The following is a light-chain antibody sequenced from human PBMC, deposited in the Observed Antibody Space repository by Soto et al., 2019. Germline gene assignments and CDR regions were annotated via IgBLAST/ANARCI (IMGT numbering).Light chain of an antibody. J-gene: IGLJ2*01. CDR1: SSDVGGYNY. V-gene: IGLV2-14*01. CDR2: EVS. CDR3: SSYTSSSTLGHVV. Sequence: QSALTQPASVSGSPGQSITISCTGTSSDVGGYNYVSWYQQHPGKAPKLMIYEVSNRPSGVSNRFSGSKSGNTASLTISGLQAYDEADYYCSSYTSSSTLGHVVFGGGTKLTVL.